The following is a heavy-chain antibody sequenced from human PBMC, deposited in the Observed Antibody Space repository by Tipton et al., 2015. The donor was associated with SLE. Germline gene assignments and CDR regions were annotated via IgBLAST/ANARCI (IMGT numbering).Heavy chain of an antibody. D-gene: IGHD3-3*01. CDR2: IYYSGST. J-gene: IGHJ4*02. CDR3: ARSYYDFWSGSVRGYFGY. V-gene: IGHV4-59*01. CDR1: GGSISSYY. Sequence: TLSLTCTVSGGSISSYYWSWIRQPPGKGLEWIGYIYYSGSTNYNPSLKSRVTISVDTSKNQFSLKVSSVTAADTAIYYCARSYYDFWSGSVRGYFGYWGQGTLVTVSS.